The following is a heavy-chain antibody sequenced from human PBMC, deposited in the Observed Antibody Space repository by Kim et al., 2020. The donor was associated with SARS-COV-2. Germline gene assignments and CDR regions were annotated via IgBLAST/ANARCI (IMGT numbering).Heavy chain of an antibody. V-gene: IGHV5-51*01. J-gene: IGHJ4*02. CDR1: GLNSTNYW. Sequence: GESLKISCTTFGLNSTNYWIGWVRQMPGKGLEWVGIIYLDDSDTRYSPSFQGQVTISVDKSKTTAYLQWNNLKVSDTSIYYCARQRGGWGEGSFGFWGRGTLVPVSS. CDR3: ARQRGGWGEGSFGF. D-gene: IGHD3-16*01. CDR2: IYLDDSDT.